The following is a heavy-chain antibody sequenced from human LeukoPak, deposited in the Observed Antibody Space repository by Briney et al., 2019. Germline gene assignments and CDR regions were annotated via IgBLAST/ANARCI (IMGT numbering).Heavy chain of an antibody. Sequence: PSETLSLTCTVSGYSISSGYDWGWIRQPPGKGLEWIGSIYHSGSTYYNPSLKSRVTISVDTSKNQFSLKLSSVTAANTAVYYCARGVEEGYCSSTRCPLYFDYWGQGTLVTVSS. CDR1: GYSISSGYD. V-gene: IGHV4-38-2*02. J-gene: IGHJ4*02. CDR2: IYHSGST. D-gene: IGHD2-2*01. CDR3: ARGVEEGYCSSTRCPLYFDY.